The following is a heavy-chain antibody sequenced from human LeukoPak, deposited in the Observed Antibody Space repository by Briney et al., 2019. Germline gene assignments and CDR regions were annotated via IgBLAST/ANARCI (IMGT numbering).Heavy chain of an antibody. D-gene: IGHD7-27*01. Sequence: ASVKVSCKASGHTFTKYGISWVRQAPGQGLEWLGWISGYNGDTNYAQRLQGRVTITKDTSSSTAYLDLRSLRSDDTAVYYCARTPTWGATGYFGYWGQGTLVSVSS. J-gene: IGHJ4*02. CDR2: ISGYNGDT. V-gene: IGHV1-18*01. CDR1: GHTFTKYG. CDR3: ARTPTWGATGYFGY.